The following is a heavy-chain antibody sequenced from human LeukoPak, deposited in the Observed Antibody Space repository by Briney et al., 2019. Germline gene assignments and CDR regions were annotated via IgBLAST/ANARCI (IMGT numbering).Heavy chain of an antibody. CDR2: IYYSGST. D-gene: IGHD6-13*01. V-gene: IGHV4-38-2*02. J-gene: IGHJ6*03. Sequence: SETLSLTCTVSGYSISSGYYWGWIRQPPGKGLEWIGSIYYSGSTYYNPSLKSRVTISVDTSKNQFSLKLSSVTAADTAVYYCASIAANYYYYYMDVWGQGTLVTVSS. CDR3: ASIAANYYYYYMDV. CDR1: GYSISSGYY.